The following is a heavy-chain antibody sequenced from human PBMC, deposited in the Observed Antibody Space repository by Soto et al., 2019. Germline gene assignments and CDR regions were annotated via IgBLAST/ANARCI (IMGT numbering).Heavy chain of an antibody. CDR1: GYTFTSYA. CDR3: ARVNYDFWSGYFSSPFDP. Sequence: ASVKVSCKASGYTFTSYAMHWVRQAPGQRLEWMGWINAGSGNTKYSQKFQGRVTITRDTSASTAYMELSSLRSEDTAVYYCARVNYDFWSGYFSSPFDPWGQGTLVTVSS. V-gene: IGHV1-3*01. J-gene: IGHJ5*02. CDR2: INAGSGNT. D-gene: IGHD3-3*01.